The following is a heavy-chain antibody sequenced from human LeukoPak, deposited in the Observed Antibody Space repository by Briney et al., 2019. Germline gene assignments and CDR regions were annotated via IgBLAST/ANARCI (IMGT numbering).Heavy chain of an antibody. CDR3: AKGDYYDRSGYYGLVDY. Sequence: GGSLRLSCAASGFPFSSYAMSWVRQAPGKGLEWGSAISGSGGSTYYADSVNGRFTISRDNSNNTLYLQINILRAEETAVYYCAKGDYYDRSGYYGLVDYWGQGTLVTVSS. CDR1: GFPFSSYA. J-gene: IGHJ4*02. CDR2: ISGSGGST. V-gene: IGHV3-23*01. D-gene: IGHD3-22*01.